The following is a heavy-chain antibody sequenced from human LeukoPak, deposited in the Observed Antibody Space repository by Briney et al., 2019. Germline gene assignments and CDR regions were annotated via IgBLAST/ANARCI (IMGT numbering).Heavy chain of an antibody. CDR2: INTNTGNP. CDR3: ARDSRFWSGYAVYGMDV. D-gene: IGHD3-3*01. J-gene: IGHJ6*02. V-gene: IGHV7-4-1*02. Sequence: ASVKVSCKASGYTFTSYAMNWVRQAPGQGLGWMGWINTNTGNPTYAQGFTGRFVFSLDTSVSTAYLQISSLKAEDTAVYYCARDSRFWSGYAVYGMDVWGQGTTVTVSS. CDR1: GYTFTSYA.